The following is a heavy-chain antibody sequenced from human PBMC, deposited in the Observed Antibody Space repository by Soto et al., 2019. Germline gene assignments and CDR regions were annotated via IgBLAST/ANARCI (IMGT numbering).Heavy chain of an antibody. D-gene: IGHD3-10*01. CDR2: IDGSGGIT. V-gene: IGHV3-23*01. Sequence: QLLQSGGGLVQPGGSLTLSCAASGFTFGTTDMSWVRQAPGEGLEWVSTIDGSGGITYYADSVKGRFTISRDNSRNTVYLQMNSLRGDDTSLSYLVKNSGWFNTLGQGALVTVSS. CDR1: GFTFGTTD. J-gene: IGHJ5*02. CDR3: VKNSGWFNT.